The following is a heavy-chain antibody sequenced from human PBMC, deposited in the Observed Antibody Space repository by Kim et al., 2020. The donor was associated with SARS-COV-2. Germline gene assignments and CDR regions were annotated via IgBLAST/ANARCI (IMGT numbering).Heavy chain of an antibody. J-gene: IGHJ6*02. V-gene: IGHV3-23*01. CDR1: GFTFSSYA. D-gene: IGHD2-15*01. CDR2: ISGSGGST. Sequence: GGSLRLSCAASGFTFSSYAMSWVRQAPGKGLEWVSAISGSGGSTYYADSVKGRFTISRDNSKNTLYLQMNSLRAEDTAVYYCAKGGRYCSGGSCYPYYYYYGMDVWGQGTTVTVSS. CDR3: AKGGRYCSGGSCYPYYYYYGMDV.